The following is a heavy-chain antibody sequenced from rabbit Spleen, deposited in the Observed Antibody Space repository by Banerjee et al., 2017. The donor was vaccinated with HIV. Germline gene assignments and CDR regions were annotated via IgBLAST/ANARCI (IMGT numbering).Heavy chain of an antibody. CDR1: GVSFSSNYY. CDR2: IDTGSSGFT. J-gene: IGHJ4*01. CDR3: VREAGYGGYGDANL. V-gene: IGHV1S40*01. D-gene: IGHD6-1*01. Sequence: QSLEESGGDLVKPGASLTLTCTASGVSFSSNYYMCWVRQAPGKGLEWIACIDTGSSGFTYFASWAKGRFTISKTSSTTVTLQVTSLTAADTATYFCVREAGYGGYGDANLWGQGTLVTVS.